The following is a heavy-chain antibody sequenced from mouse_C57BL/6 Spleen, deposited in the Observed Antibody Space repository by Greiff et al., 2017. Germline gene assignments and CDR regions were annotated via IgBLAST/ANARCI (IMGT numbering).Heavy chain of an antibody. J-gene: IGHJ2*01. CDR2: ISSGSSTL. Sequence: EVKLVESGGGLVKPGGSLKLSCAASGFTFSDYGMHWVRQAPEKGLEWVAYISSGSSTLYYADTVKGRFTISRDNAKNTLFLQMTSLRSEDTAMYYCARDYGSIDYWGQGTTLTVSS. CDR3: ARDYGSIDY. CDR1: GFTFSDYG. D-gene: IGHD1-1*01. V-gene: IGHV5-17*01.